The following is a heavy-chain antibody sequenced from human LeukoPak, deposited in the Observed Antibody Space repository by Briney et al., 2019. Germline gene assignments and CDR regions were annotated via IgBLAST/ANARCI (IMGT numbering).Heavy chain of an antibody. Sequence: GASVTVSFKASVYTFTMYGISWVRQAPGQGGEGMGWIGAYNGNTNYAQKLQGRVTMTTDTSTTTAYMELGSLRSDDTAVYYCVRNGSYYGDAFDIWGHGTMVTVSS. D-gene: IGHD3-10*01. CDR1: VYTFTMYG. CDR3: VRNGSYYGDAFDI. J-gene: IGHJ3*02. CDR2: IGAYNGNT. V-gene: IGHV1-18*01.